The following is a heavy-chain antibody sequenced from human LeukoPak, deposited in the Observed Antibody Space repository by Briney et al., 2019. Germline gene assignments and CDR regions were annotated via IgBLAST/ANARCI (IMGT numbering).Heavy chain of an antibody. CDR2: INHSGST. J-gene: IGHJ4*02. V-gene: IGHV4-34*01. D-gene: IGHD1-26*01. CDR3: ASTGVGASSSDFDY. Sequence: SETLSLTCAVYGGSFSGYYWSWIRQPPGKGLDWIGEINHSGSTNYNPSLKSRVTISVDTSKNQFSLKLSSVTAADAAVYYCASTGVGASSSDFDYWGQGTLVTVSS. CDR1: GGSFSGYY.